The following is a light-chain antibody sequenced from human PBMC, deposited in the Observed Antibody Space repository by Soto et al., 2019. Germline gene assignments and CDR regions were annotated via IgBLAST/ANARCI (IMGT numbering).Light chain of an antibody. V-gene: IGKV1-5*03. CDR2: KAS. Sequence: DIQMTQSPSTLSASVGDRVTITCRASQTIKNWWAWYQQKPGMAPKLLIYKASTLETGVPSRFSGSASGTEFTLTISSLQPDDFATYYCQNYKSYSELPLGGGPKVEMK. J-gene: IGKJ4*01. CDR3: QNYKSYSELP. CDR1: QTIKNW.